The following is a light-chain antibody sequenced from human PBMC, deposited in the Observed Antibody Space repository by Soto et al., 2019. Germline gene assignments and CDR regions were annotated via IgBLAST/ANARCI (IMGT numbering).Light chain of an antibody. CDR1: SSGVGGYNY. Sequence: ALTQPASVSGSPGQSITISCTGTSSGVGGYNYVSWYQQHPGKAPKLMIYDVSNRPSGVSNRFSGSKSGNTASLTISGLQTEDEADYYCSSFTSSTTYVFGTGTKVTVL. CDR3: SSFTSSTTYV. CDR2: DVS. V-gene: IGLV2-14*01. J-gene: IGLJ1*01.